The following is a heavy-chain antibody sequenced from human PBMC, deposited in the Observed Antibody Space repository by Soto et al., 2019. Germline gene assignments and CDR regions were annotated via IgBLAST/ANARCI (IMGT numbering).Heavy chain of an antibody. D-gene: IGHD1-26*01. CDR3: VTSPSGTHYRFDS. J-gene: IGHJ4*02. Sequence: QLQLQESGPGLVKPSETLSLTCTVSGGSIGSADYYGGCIRQPPGKGPEWIASISYSGTTHYNPSLESRVTISVDTSNNQFSLQLNSVTAAHTAVYYCVTSPSGTHYRFDSWCQGTLVVVSS. CDR1: GGSIGSADYY. V-gene: IGHV4-39*01. CDR2: ISYSGTT.